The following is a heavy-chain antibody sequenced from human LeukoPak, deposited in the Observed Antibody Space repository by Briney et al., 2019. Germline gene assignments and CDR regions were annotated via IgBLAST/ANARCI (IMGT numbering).Heavy chain of an antibody. D-gene: IGHD6-19*01. CDR2: IIPILGIA. CDR3: APVAVAGTFDGMDV. Sequence: GSSVKVSCKASGGTFTSYTISWVRQAPGQGREWMGGIIPILGIANYAQKFQGRVTITADKSTSTAYMELSSLRSEDTAVYYCAPVAVAGTFDGMDVWGQGTTVTVSS. J-gene: IGHJ6*02. V-gene: IGHV1-69*02. CDR1: GGTFTSYT.